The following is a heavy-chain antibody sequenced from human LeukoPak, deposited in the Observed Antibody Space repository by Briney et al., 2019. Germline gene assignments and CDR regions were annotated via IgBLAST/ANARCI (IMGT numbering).Heavy chain of an antibody. CDR2: ISANNGNT. CDR3: SRDDGPFGGVRFDH. CDR1: GYTFTAYG. J-gene: IGHJ4*02. Sequence: ASVKVSCKASGYTFTAYGISWVRQAPGQGLEWMGWISANNGNTNYAQKVQGRVTMTRDTSTSTAYMELRSLRYDDTAVYYCSRDDGPFGGVRFDHWGQGTLVTVSS. D-gene: IGHD3-16*01. V-gene: IGHV1-18*01.